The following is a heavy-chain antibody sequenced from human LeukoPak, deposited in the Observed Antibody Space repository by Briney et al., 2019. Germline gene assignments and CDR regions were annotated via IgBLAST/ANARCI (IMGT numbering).Heavy chain of an antibody. V-gene: IGHV3-74*03. J-gene: IGHJ4*02. CDR3: ARISTSSPSDH. Sequence: PGGSLRLSCAASGFTFSHFWMHWVRQAPGKGLVWVSRVNSDGSGTTYADSVQGRFTIYRDNAKNTLFLQMNSLRAEDTAVYYCARISTSSPSDHWGQGTLVTVSS. CDR2: VNSDGSGT. D-gene: IGHD2/OR15-2a*01. CDR1: GFTFSHFW.